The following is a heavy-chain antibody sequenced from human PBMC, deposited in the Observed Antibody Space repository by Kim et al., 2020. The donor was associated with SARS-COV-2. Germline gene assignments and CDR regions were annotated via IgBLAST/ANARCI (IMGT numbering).Heavy chain of an antibody. V-gene: IGHV4-34*01. CDR3: ARVRNYYGSGSYSH. J-gene: IGHJ4*02. CDR2: INHSGST. D-gene: IGHD3-10*01. Sequence: SETLSLTCAVYGGSFSGYYWSWIRQPPGKGLEWIGEINHSGSTNYNPSLKSRVTISVDTSKNQFSLKLSSVTAADTAVYYCARVRNYYGSGSYSHWGQGTLVTVSS. CDR1: GGSFSGYY.